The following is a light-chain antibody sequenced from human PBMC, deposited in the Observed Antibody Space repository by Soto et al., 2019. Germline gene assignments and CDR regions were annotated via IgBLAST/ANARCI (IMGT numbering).Light chain of an antibody. V-gene: IGKV3-20*01. CDR2: GVS. CDR1: QRVSDSQ. J-gene: IGKJ1*01. Sequence: EIVLTQSPATLSLSPGERATLSCRASQRVSDSQLAWYQQKPGQAPRLLIYGVSSRATGIPARFSGSGSGTDFTLTISRLEPEDFAIYYCQQYVQSLWTFGQGTKVDIK. CDR3: QQYVQSLWT.